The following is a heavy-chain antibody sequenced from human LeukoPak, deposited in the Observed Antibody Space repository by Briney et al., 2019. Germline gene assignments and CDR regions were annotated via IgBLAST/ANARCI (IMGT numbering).Heavy chain of an antibody. J-gene: IGHJ4*02. CDR1: GGSISSYY. CDR2: IYYSGST. Sequence: PSETLSLTCTVSGGSISSYYWSWIRQPPGKGLEWIGYIYYSGSTNYNPSLKSRVTISVDTSKNQFSLKLSSVTAADTAVYYCARDQEGSTSSTYFDYWGQGTLVTVSS. CDR3: ARDQEGSTSSTYFDY. D-gene: IGHD2-2*01. V-gene: IGHV4-59*12.